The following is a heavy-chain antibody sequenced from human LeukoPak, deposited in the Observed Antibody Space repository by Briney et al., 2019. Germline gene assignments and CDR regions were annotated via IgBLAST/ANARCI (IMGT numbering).Heavy chain of an antibody. D-gene: IGHD6-19*01. CDR1: GFMFSSYE. CDR3: ARRIISGWLVYFDY. V-gene: IGHV3-48*03. CDR2: ISSSGSTI. J-gene: IGHJ4*02. Sequence: GGSLRLSCAASGFMFSSYEMNWVRQAPGKGLEWVSYISSSGSTIYYADSVKGRFTISRDNAKNSLYLQMNSLRAEDTAVYYCARRIISGWLVYFDYWGQGTLVTVSS.